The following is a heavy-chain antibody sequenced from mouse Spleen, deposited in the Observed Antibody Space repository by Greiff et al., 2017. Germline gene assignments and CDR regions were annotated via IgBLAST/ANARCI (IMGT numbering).Heavy chain of an antibody. CDR1: GYSITSGYY. V-gene: IGHV3-6*01. CDR2: ISYDGSN. CDR3: ARDYYRYDGPFAY. Sequence: ESGPGLVKPSQSLSLTCSVTGYSITSGYYWNWIRQFPGNKLEWMGYISYDGSNNYNPSLKNRISITRDTSKNQFFLKLNSVTTEDTATYYCARDYYRYDGPFAYWGQGTLVTVSA. J-gene: IGHJ3*01. D-gene: IGHD2-14*01.